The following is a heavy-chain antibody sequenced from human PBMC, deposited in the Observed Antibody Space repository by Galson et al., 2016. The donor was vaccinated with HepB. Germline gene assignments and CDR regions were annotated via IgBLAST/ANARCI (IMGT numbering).Heavy chain of an antibody. V-gene: IGHV3-7*03. J-gene: IGHJ4*02. CDR2: IKQDGSEK. Sequence: SLRLSCAASGFTFSNYWMNWVRQAPGKGLEWVANIKQDGSEKYYVDSVKGRFTISRDNAKNSLFLQMNSLRAEDTAVYYCAREAYNFDSYYFDYWGQGTLVTVSS. CDR1: GFTFSNYW. D-gene: IGHD1-1*01. CDR3: AREAYNFDSYYFDY.